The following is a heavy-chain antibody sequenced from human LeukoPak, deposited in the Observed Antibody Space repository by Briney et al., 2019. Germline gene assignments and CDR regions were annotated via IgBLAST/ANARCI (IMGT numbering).Heavy chain of an antibody. D-gene: IGHD6-13*01. CDR3: AKGTSGYSSSWFDS. J-gene: IGHJ5*01. V-gene: IGHV3-23*01. CDR2: ITNSGVST. CDR1: GFTFDDCA. Sequence: GGSLRLSCTASGFTFDDCAMHWVRQAPGKWLEWVSGITNSGVSTYYADSVKGRFTISRDNSNNTLYLQMNSLRAEDTAVYYCAKGTSGYSSSWFDSWGQGTLVTVSS.